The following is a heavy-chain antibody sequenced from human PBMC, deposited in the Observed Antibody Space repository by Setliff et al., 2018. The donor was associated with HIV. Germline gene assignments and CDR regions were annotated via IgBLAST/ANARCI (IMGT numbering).Heavy chain of an antibody. D-gene: IGHD6-13*01. Sequence: HPRGSLRLSCAASGFTFSNYVMTWVRQAPGKGLEWVSSVTGNGARTFYADSVKGRFTISRDTSKNTMYLQMSSLRAEDTAVYYCATGNSADTWYHFAYWGQGTLVTVSS. CDR1: GFTFSNYV. V-gene: IGHV3-23*01. CDR3: ATGNSADTWYHFAY. CDR2: VTGNGART. J-gene: IGHJ4*02.